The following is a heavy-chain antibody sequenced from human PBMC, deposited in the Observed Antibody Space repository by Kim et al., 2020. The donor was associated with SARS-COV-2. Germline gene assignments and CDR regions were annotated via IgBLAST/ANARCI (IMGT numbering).Heavy chain of an antibody. Sequence: NKYYAASVTGRFTISRDNSKNALYLQMNSLRAEDTAVYYCAKDSTSGFDYWGQGTLVTVSS. CDR3: AKDSTSGFDY. CDR2: NK. J-gene: IGHJ4*02. V-gene: IGHV3-30*02.